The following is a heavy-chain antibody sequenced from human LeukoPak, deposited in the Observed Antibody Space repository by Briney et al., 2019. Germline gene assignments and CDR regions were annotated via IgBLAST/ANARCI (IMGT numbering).Heavy chain of an antibody. V-gene: IGHV4-61*02. CDR3: ARGTTSSSWRYYFDY. Sequence: PSQTLSLTCTVSGGSISSGSYYWSWIRQPAGKGLEWIGRIYTSGSTNYNPSLKSRVTISVDTSKNQFSLKLSSVTAADTAVYYCARGTTSSSWRYYFDYWGQGTLVTVSS. CDR2: IYTSGST. J-gene: IGHJ4*02. CDR1: GGSISSGSYY. D-gene: IGHD6-13*01.